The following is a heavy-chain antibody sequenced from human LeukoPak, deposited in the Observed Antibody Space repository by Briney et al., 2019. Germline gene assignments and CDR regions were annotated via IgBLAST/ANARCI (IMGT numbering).Heavy chain of an antibody. V-gene: IGHV4-34*01. CDR3: ARGYGDS. J-gene: IGHJ4*02. Sequence: SETLSLTCAVYGGSFSGYYWSWIRQPPGKGLEWIGEINHSGSTNYNPSLKSRVTISVDTSKNQFSLKLSSVTAADTAVYYCARGYGDSWGQGTLVTVPS. D-gene: IGHD4-17*01. CDR1: GGSFSGYY. CDR2: INHSGST.